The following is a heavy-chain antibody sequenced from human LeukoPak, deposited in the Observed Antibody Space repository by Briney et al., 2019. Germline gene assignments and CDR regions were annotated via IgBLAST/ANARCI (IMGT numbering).Heavy chain of an antibody. CDR2: IYYSGST. CDR3: ARGHRDAFDI. CDR1: GGSITNSYW. D-gene: IGHD2-21*01. J-gene: IGHJ3*02. V-gene: IGHV4-4*02. Sequence: SETLSLTCAVSGGSITNSYWWTWVRQSPGKGLEWVGEIYYSGSTNYNPSLKSRVTMSVDKSKNQFSLKLSSVTAADTAVYYCARGHRDAFDIWGQGTMVTVSS.